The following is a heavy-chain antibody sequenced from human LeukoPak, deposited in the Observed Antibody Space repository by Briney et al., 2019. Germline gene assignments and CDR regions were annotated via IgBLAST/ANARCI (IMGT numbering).Heavy chain of an antibody. Sequence: GRSLRLSCAASGNYWMHWVRQAPGKGLVWVSHINSDGSWTSYADSVKGRFTISKDNAKNTVYLQMNRLRAEDTAVYYCVSFYETYWGRGTLVTVSS. CDR1: GNYW. CDR2: INSDGSWT. V-gene: IGHV3-74*01. D-gene: IGHD2/OR15-2a*01. CDR3: VSFYETY. J-gene: IGHJ4*02.